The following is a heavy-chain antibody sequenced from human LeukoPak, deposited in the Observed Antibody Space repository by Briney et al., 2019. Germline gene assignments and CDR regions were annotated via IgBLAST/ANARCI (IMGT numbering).Heavy chain of an antibody. D-gene: IGHD5-24*01. Sequence: SVKVSCKASGFTFTSSAMQWVRQARGQRLEWIGWIVVGSGNTNYAQKFQERVAITRDMSTSTAYMELSSLRSEDTAVYYCAADRWGRDGYNLSPAAFDIWGQGTMVTVSS. V-gene: IGHV1-58*02. J-gene: IGHJ3*02. CDR3: AADRWGRDGYNLSPAAFDI. CDR1: GFTFTSSA. CDR2: IVVGSGNT.